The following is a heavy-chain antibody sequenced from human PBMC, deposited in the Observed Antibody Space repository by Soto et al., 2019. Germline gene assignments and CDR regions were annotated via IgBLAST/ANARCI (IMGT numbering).Heavy chain of an antibody. D-gene: IGHD4-17*01. CDR2: IYYSGST. CDR1: GGSISSGDYY. J-gene: IGHJ4*02. V-gene: IGHV4-30-4*01. CDR3: ARDYGDEGNPIDY. Sequence: QVQLQESGPGLVKPSQTLSLTCTVSGGSISSGDYYWSWIRQPPGKGLEWIGYIYYSGSTYYNPSLKCRVTISVDTSKNLFPLKLSCVTAAHTAVYYCARDYGDEGNPIDYWGQGTLVTVFS.